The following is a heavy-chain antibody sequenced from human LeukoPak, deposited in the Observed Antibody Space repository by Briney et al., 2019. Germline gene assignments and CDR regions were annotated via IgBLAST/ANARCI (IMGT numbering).Heavy chain of an antibody. CDR3: ASHHLHDPSNNWFDP. V-gene: IGHV4-31*03. CDR1: GGSISSGGYY. J-gene: IGHJ5*02. D-gene: IGHD1-1*01. Sequence: SETLSLTCTVSGGSISSGGYYWSWIRQHSGKGLEWIGYIYYSGSTYYNPSLKSRVTISVDTSKNQFSLKLSSVTAADTAVYYCASHHLHDPSNNWFDPWGQGTLVTVSS. CDR2: IYYSGST.